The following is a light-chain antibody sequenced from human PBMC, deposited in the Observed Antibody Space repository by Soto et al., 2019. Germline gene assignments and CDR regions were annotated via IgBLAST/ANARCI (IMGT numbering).Light chain of an antibody. J-gene: IGLJ2*01. CDR1: SSDIGAHTY. Sequence: QSALTQPASVSGSPGQSITISCTGTSSDIGAHTYVSWFQQHPGKVPKVIIYNVSTRPSGISDRFSGSKSGNTPSLTISGLQAEDEADYYCSSYAGGFVVFGGGTKLTVL. V-gene: IGLV2-14*01. CDR2: NVS. CDR3: SSYAGGFVV.